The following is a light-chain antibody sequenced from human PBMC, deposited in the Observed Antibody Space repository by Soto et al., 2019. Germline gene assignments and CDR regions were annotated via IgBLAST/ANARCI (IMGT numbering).Light chain of an antibody. J-gene: IGKJ4*01. Sequence: DIVMTQSPDSLAVSLGERATINCKSSQSVLYSSTNQYHLAWFQQKPRQPPRLLIYLASTRKPGFPARFSGGGSRTDLTCTISSLQAEDVAVYYCQEYYNNPFSFGGGTRVEIK. CDR2: LAS. CDR1: QSVLYSSTNQYH. CDR3: QEYYNNPFS. V-gene: IGKV4-1*01.